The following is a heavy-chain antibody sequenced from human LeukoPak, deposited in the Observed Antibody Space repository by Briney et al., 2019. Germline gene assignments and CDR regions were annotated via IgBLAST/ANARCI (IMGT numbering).Heavy chain of an antibody. CDR3: ARDVYYYDSSGYPPDY. CDR2: INPSGGST. CDR1: GYTFTSYY. J-gene: IGHJ4*02. D-gene: IGHD3-22*01. Sequence: GASVKVSCKASGYTFTSYYMHWVRQAPGQGLEWMGIINPSGGSTSYAQKFQGRVTMTRDTSTSTAYMELRSLRSDDTAVYYCARDVYYYDSSGYPPDYWGQGTLVTVSS. V-gene: IGHV1-46*01.